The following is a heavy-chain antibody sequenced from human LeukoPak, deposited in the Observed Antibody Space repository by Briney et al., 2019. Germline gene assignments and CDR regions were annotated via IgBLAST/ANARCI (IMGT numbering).Heavy chain of an antibody. Sequence: ASVTVSCKASGGTFSSYAISWVRQAPGQGLEWMGWISAYNSNTNYAQKLQGRVTMTTDTSTSTAYMELRSLRSDDTAVYYCAREGFGEVSGYWGQGTLVTVSS. J-gene: IGHJ4*02. CDR1: GGTFSSYA. D-gene: IGHD3-10*01. CDR2: ISAYNSNT. V-gene: IGHV1-18*01. CDR3: AREGFGEVSGY.